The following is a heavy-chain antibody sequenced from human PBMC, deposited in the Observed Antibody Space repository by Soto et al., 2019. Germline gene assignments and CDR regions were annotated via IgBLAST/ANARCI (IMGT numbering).Heavy chain of an antibody. Sequence: SETLSLTCAVYGGSFSGYYWSWIRQPPGKGLEWIGEINHSGNTHYNPSLKSRVTISVDTSKNQFSLKLSSVTAADTAVYNCARVEYYYGPGQPTPHYFDYWGQGTLVTVSS. CDR1: GGSFSGYY. CDR3: ARVEYYYGPGQPTPHYFDY. D-gene: IGHD3-10*01. V-gene: IGHV4-34*01. J-gene: IGHJ4*02. CDR2: INHSGNT.